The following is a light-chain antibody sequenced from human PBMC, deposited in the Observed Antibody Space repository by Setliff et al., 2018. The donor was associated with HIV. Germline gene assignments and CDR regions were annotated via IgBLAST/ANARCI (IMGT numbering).Light chain of an antibody. V-gene: IGLV2-23*02. CDR3: CSYTGSSSYV. Sequence: QSALTQPASVSGSPGQSITISCTGTSSDIGSYILASWYQQHPGRAPKLIVYEISKRPSGVSNRFSGSKSGNTASLTISGLQAEDEADYYCCSYTGSSSYVFGGGTKV. CDR1: SSDIGSYIL. CDR2: EIS. J-gene: IGLJ1*01.